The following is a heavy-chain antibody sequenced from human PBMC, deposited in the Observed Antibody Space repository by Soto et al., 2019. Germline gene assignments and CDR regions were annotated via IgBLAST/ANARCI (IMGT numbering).Heavy chain of an antibody. Sequence: QVQLVESGGGVVQPGRSLRLSCAASGLTFSSYGMHWVRQAPGKGLEWVAVISYDGSNKYYADSVKGRFTISRDNSKNTLYLQMNSLRAEDTAVYYCAKLAIWGSYRFRVPIDYWGQGTLVTVSS. CDR1: GLTFSSYG. CDR3: AKLAIWGSYRFRVPIDY. CDR2: ISYDGSNK. J-gene: IGHJ4*02. V-gene: IGHV3-30*18. D-gene: IGHD3-16*02.